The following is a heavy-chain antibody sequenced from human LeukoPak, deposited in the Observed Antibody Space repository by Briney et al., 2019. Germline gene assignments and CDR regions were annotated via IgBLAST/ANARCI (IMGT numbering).Heavy chain of an antibody. J-gene: IGHJ4*02. D-gene: IGHD2-15*01. Sequence: PGGSLRLSCSASGFTFSGYPMHWVRQAPGKGLEWVAVISIDGSHKYYADSVKGRFTVSRDNSKNTLYLEMSSLTAEDTAVYYCARGPVVVVAYVDYWGQGTLVTVSS. CDR2: ISIDGSHK. V-gene: IGHV3-30-3*01. CDR1: GFTFSGYP. CDR3: ARGPVVVVAYVDY.